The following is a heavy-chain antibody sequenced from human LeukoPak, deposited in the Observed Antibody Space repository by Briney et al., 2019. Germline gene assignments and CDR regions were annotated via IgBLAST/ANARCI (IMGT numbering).Heavy chain of an antibody. Sequence: ASVKVSCKASGYTFTSYDINWVRQATGQGLEWMGWMNPNSGNTGYAQKFQGRVTITRNTSISTAYMELSSLRSEDTAVYYCARVIPLDAFDIWGQGTMVTVSS. D-gene: IGHD2-2*02. CDR2: MNPNSGNT. V-gene: IGHV1-8*03. CDR1: GYTFTSYD. J-gene: IGHJ3*02. CDR3: ARVIPLDAFDI.